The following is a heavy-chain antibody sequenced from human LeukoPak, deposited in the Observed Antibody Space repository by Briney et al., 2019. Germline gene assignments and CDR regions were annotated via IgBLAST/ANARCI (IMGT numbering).Heavy chain of an antibody. Sequence: ASVKVSCKASGYTFTGYYMHWVRQAPGQGLEWMGWINPNSGGTNYAQKFQGRVTMTRDTSINTAYMELSRLRSDDTAVYYCARVNYYDSSGYSLDYWGQGTLVTVSS. CDR3: ARVNYYDSSGYSLDY. CDR1: GYTFTGYY. D-gene: IGHD3-22*01. CDR2: INPNSGGT. J-gene: IGHJ4*02. V-gene: IGHV1-2*02.